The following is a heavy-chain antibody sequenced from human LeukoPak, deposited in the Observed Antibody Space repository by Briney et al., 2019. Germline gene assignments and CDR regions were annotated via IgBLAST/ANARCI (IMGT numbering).Heavy chain of an antibody. D-gene: IGHD2-15*01. J-gene: IGHJ6*03. CDR3: ARGPQRRSSRFYYMDV. CDR2: MNPNSGNT. Sequence: ASVKVSCKASGYTFTSYDINWVRQATGQGLEWMGWMNPNSGNTGYAQKFQGRVTITRNTSISTAYMELSSLRSEDTAVYYCARGPQRRSSRFYYMDVWGKGTTVTVSS. V-gene: IGHV1-8*03. CDR1: GYTFTSYD.